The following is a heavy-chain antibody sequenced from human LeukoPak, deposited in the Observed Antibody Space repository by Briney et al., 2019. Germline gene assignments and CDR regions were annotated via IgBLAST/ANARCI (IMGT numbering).Heavy chain of an antibody. Sequence: ASVKVSCKASVGTFSSYAISWVRQAPGQGLEWMGGIIPIFGTANYAQKFQGRVTITTDESTSTAYMELSSLRSEDTAVYYCARSPSWYGYYYYMDVWGKGTTVTVSS. CDR3: ARSPSWYGYYYYMDV. V-gene: IGHV1-69*05. D-gene: IGHD6-13*01. CDR1: VGTFSSYA. CDR2: IIPIFGTA. J-gene: IGHJ6*03.